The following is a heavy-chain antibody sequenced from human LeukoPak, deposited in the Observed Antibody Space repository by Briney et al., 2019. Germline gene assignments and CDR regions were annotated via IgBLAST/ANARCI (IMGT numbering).Heavy chain of an antibody. CDR3: ARALGYCSSTSCSKYNWFDP. J-gene: IGHJ5*02. Sequence: PSETLSLTCAVSAYSISSGYYWGWIRQPPGKGLEWIGSIYHSGSTYYNPSLKSRVTIAVDTSTNQFSLKLSSVTAADTAVYYCARALGYCSSTSCSKYNWFDPWGQGTLVTVSS. CDR2: IYHSGST. D-gene: IGHD2-2*01. CDR1: AYSISSGYY. V-gene: IGHV4-38-2*01.